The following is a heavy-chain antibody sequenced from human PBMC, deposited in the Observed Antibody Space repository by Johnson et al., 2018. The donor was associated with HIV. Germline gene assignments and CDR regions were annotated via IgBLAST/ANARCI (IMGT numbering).Heavy chain of an antibody. J-gene: IGHJ3*02. CDR1: GITFSRYG. Sequence: QVKLVESGGGVVQPGGSLRLSCVASGITFSRYGMQWVRQAPGKGLECVAVISSDGSNKYYADSVKGRFTISRDNSKNTLYLQMNSLRAEDTAVYYCARQAAAGAFDIWGQGTMVTVSS. D-gene: IGHD6-13*01. V-gene: IGHV3-30*03. CDR3: ARQAAAGAFDI. CDR2: ISSDGSNK.